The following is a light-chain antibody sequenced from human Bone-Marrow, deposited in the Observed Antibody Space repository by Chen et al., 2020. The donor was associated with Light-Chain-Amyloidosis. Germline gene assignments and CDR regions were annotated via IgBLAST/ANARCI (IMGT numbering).Light chain of an antibody. CDR1: QDIRND. CDR3: LQDYKYPRT. Sequence: AIQMTQSPSSLSASVGDRVIITCRASQDIRNDVTWYQQKPGKAPTLLIYGASRLQSGVPSRFSGSGSGTDFTLTLSSLQPADFATYYCLQDYKYPRTFCKGTKVEIK. CDR2: GAS. V-gene: IGKV1-6*01. J-gene: IGKJ1*01.